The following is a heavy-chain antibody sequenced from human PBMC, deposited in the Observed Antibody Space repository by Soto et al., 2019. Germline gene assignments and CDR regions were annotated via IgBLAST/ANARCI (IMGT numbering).Heavy chain of an antibody. CDR3: AIVAGYYHFWSGYSFAFDI. Sequence: GKGLEWIGYIYYSGSTNYNPSLKSRVTISVDTSKNQFSLKLSSVTAADTAVYYCAIVAGYYHFWSGYSFAFDIWGQGTMVS. J-gene: IGHJ3*02. D-gene: IGHD3-3*01. CDR2: IYYSGST. V-gene: IGHV4-59*08.